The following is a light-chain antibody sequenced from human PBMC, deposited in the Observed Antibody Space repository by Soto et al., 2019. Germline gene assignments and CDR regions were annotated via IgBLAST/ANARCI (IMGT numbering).Light chain of an antibody. V-gene: IGKV1-27*01. CDR2: AAS. J-gene: IGKJ4*01. CDR3: QKYNSAPLT. CDR1: QGFSNS. Sequence: DIQMTQSPSSLSASVGDRVTITCRASQGFSNSLAWYQQKPGKVPKLLIYAASTLRSGVPSRFSGSGSGTDFTLTISSLQPEDVATYYCQKYNSAPLTFGGGTKVEIK.